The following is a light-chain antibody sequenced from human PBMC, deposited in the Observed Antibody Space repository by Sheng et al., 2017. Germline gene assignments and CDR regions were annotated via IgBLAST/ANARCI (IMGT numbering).Light chain of an antibody. CDR2: HAS. Sequence: EIVLTQSPGTLSLSPGEGATVSCRASQSVSSSYLAWYQHKPGQAPRLLIYHASSRASGIPDRFSGSGSGTDFTLTISRLEPDDFATYYCQQYATTPWTFGQGTKVEIK. V-gene: IGKV3-20*01. CDR3: QQYATTPWT. CDR1: QSVSSSY. J-gene: IGKJ1*01.